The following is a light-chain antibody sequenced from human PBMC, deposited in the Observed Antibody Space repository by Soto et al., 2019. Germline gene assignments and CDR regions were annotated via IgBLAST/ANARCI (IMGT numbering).Light chain of an antibody. CDR1: QSLSSR. CDR2: GAS. Sequence: DIHMTQSPSTLSASVGDRVTITCRASQSLSSRLAWYQQKPGKPPKVLIYGASNLQSGVPPRFSGSGSGTDFTLAISSLQPEDSATYYCLQDINYPWTFGQGTKVDIK. J-gene: IGKJ1*01. V-gene: IGKV1-5*01. CDR3: LQDINYPWT.